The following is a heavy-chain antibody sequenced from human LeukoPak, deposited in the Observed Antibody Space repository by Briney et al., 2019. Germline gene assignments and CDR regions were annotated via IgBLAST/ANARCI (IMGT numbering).Heavy chain of an antibody. J-gene: IGHJ4*02. CDR3: ARHDSFIPF. CDR1: GFRFSDFA. CDR2: ISDSGRAT. V-gene: IGHV3-23*01. D-gene: IGHD5-18*01. Sequence: GGSLRLSCVASGFRFSDFAMSWVRQAPGKGLEWVSGISDSGRATYYTDSVKGRCTISRGNSKNTVNLQLNNVRAEDTALYFCARHDSFIPFWGQGMQVTVSS.